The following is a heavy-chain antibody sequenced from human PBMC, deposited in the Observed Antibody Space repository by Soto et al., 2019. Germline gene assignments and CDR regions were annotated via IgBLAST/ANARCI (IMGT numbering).Heavy chain of an antibody. CDR3: ARLDSGSYPYYYYYGMDV. Sequence: PGESLKISCQGSGYSFTSYWIGWVRQMPGKGLEWMGGIYPGDSDSRYSPYFQGQVTISADNSISTAYLQWSSLKASDTVMYYCARLDSGSYPYYYYYGMDVWGQGTTVTVSS. D-gene: IGHD1-26*01. V-gene: IGHV5-51*01. CDR1: GYSFTSYW. CDR2: IYPGDSDS. J-gene: IGHJ6*02.